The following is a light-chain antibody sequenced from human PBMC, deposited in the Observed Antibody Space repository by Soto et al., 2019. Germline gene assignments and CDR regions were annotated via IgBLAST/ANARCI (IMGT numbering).Light chain of an antibody. CDR2: DVS. CDR3: SSYTSSSTRVHV. V-gene: IGLV2-14*01. J-gene: IGLJ1*01. Sequence: QSALTQPASVSGSPGQSITISCTGTSSDVGGYNYVSWYQQHPGKAPKLMIYDVSNRPSGVSNRFSGSKSGNTASLTISGLQAEDEAEYDCSSYTSSSTRVHVFGTGTKLTVL. CDR1: SSDVGGYNY.